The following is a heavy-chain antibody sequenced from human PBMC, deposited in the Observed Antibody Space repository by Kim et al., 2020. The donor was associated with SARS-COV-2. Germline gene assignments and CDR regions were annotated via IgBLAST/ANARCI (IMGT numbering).Heavy chain of an antibody. CDR2: IHRGGST. CDR3: ATMGGDYVFDY. D-gene: IGHD4-17*01. V-gene: IGHV3-53*01. CDR1: GFTVSSNY. Sequence: GGSLRLSCADSGFTVSSNYISWVRQAPGKGLEWVSVIHRGGSTHYADSVKGRFTISRDISKNTVYLQMNRLRDVDTAVYYCATMGGDYVFDYWGQGTLVTVSS. J-gene: IGHJ4*02.